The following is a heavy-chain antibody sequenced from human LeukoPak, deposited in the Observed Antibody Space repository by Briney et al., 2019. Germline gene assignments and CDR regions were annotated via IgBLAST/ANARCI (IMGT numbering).Heavy chain of an antibody. D-gene: IGHD3-16*02. CDR3: ARANEYDYVWGTYRSQPVFDY. Sequence: ASVKVSCKASGYTFTGYYMHWVRQAPGQGLEWMGWINPNSGGTNYAQKFQGRVTMTTDTSTSTAYMELRSLRYDDTAVYYCARANEYDYVWGTYRSQPVFDYWGQGTLVTVSS. CDR1: GYTFTGYY. J-gene: IGHJ4*02. CDR2: INPNSGGT. V-gene: IGHV1-2*02.